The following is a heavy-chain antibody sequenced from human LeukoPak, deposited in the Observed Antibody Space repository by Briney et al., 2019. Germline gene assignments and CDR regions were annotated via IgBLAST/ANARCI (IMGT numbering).Heavy chain of an antibody. D-gene: IGHD4-17*01. Sequence: ASVKVSFKSSENTFTAYYIHWVRQAPGQGLEWMGWINPKSGATKYAQKFQGRVTLTSDTSISTAYMELNSPRSDDTAVYYCAREPTVTPGDYWGQGTLVTVSS. CDR1: ENTFTAYY. J-gene: IGHJ4*02. CDR2: INPKSGAT. CDR3: AREPTVTPGDY. V-gene: IGHV1-2*02.